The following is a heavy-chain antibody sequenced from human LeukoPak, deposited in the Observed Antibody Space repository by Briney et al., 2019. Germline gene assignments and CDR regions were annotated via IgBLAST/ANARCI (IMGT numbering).Heavy chain of an antibody. D-gene: IGHD4-17*01. CDR2: IYSGGTT. CDR3: VAPYGDYVSGYDY. V-gene: IGHV3-53*01. CDR1: GFTVSSNY. J-gene: IGHJ4*02. Sequence: GGSLRLSCAASGFTVSSNYMTWVRQAPGKGPEWVSVIYSGGTTYYADSVKGRFSISRDNSKNTLYLQMNSLRAEDTAVYYCVAPYGDYVSGYDYWGQGTLVTVSS.